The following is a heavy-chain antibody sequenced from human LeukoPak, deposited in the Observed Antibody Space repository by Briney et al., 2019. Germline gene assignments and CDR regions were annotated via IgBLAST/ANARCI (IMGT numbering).Heavy chain of an antibody. CDR3: TTDDAWIQLWLDY. J-gene: IGHJ4*02. Sequence: PGGSLRLSCAASGFTFSNAWMSWVRQAPGKGLEWVGRIKSKTDGGTTDYAAPVKGRFTISRDDSKNTLYLQMNSQKTEDTAVYYCTTDDAWIQLWLDYWGQGTLVTVSS. CDR1: GFTFSNAW. D-gene: IGHD5-18*01. V-gene: IGHV3-15*01. CDR2: IKSKTDGGTT.